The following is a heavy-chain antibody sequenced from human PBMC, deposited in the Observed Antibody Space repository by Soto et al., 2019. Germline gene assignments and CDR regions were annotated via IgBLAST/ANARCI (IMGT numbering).Heavy chain of an antibody. CDR3: AAGGPYYDFWSGYFPYYYYMDV. Sequence: GSVKVSCKASGYTFTSYDINWVRQATGQGLEWMGWMNPNSGNTGYAQKFQGRVTMTRNTSISTAYMELSSLRSEDTAVYYCAAGGPYYDFWSGYFPYYYYMDVWGKGTTVTVSS. CDR1: GYTFTSYD. CDR2: MNPNSGNT. J-gene: IGHJ6*03. V-gene: IGHV1-8*01. D-gene: IGHD3-3*01.